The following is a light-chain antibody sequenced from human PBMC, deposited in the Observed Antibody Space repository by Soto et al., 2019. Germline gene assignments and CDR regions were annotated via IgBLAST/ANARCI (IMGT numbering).Light chain of an antibody. CDR1: QSVTSSY. CDR3: QQYADSPLT. V-gene: IGKV3-20*01. CDR2: GAS. J-gene: IGKJ4*01. Sequence: EIVLTQSPGTLSLSPGERATLSCRASQSVTSSYLAWYQQKPGQAPRLLIYGASRRATDIPDRFSGSGSGTDFTLTISRLEPEDFAVYYCQQYADSPLTFGGGTKVEI.